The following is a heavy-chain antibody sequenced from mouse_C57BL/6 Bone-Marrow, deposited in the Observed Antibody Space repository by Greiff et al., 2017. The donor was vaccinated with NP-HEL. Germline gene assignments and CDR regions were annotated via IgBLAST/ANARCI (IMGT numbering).Heavy chain of an antibody. CDR3: EGRGYGSSHWYFDV. CDR1: GFSFNTYA. J-gene: IGHJ1*03. D-gene: IGHD1-1*01. CDR2: IRSKSNNYAT. V-gene: IGHV10-1*01. Sequence: EVMLVESGGGLVQPKGSLKLSCAASGFSFNTYAMNWVRQAPGKGLEWVARIRSKSNNYATYYADSVKDRFTISRDDSESMLYLQMNNLKTEDTAMYYCEGRGYGSSHWYFDVWGTGTTVTVSS.